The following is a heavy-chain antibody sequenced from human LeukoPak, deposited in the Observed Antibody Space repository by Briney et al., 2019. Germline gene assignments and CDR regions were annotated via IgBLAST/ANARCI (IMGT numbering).Heavy chain of an antibody. D-gene: IGHD5-18*01. CDR2: ISYDGSNK. CDR1: GFTFSSYG. J-gene: IGHJ4*02. CDR3: AKDHTAMVMGMNY. V-gene: IGHV3-30*18. Sequence: GGSLRLSCAASGFTFSSYGMHWVRQAPGKGLEWVAVISYDGSNKYYADSVKGRFTISRDNSKNTLYLQMNSLRAEDTAVYYCAKDHTAMVMGMNYWGQGTLVTVSS.